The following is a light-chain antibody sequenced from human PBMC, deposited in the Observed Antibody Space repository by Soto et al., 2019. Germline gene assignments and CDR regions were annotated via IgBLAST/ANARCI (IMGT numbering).Light chain of an antibody. J-gene: IGKJ1*01. V-gene: IGKV1-39*01. CDR1: QSVSIY. CDR3: QQSYSTPPWT. Sequence: DVQMTQSPSSLSASVGDRVTITCRASQSVSIYLNWYQQKPGKAPNLLISAASSLQNGVPSRFRGGGSGTDFTLTISGLQPEDFATYYCQQSYSTPPWTFXQGTKVDIK. CDR2: AAS.